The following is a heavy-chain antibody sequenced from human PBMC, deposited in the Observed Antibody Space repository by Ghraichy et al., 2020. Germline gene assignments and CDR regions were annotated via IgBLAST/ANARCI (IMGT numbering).Heavy chain of an antibody. Sequence: GGSLNISCAASGFTFSSYSMNWVRQAPGKGLEWVSYISSSSSTIYYADSVKGRFTISRDNAKNSLYLQMNSLRAEDTAVYYCARSPYSAAAQPDYWGQGTLVTVSS. J-gene: IGHJ4*02. CDR3: ARSPYSAAAQPDY. CDR2: ISSSSSTI. D-gene: IGHD6-13*01. CDR1: GFTFSSYS. V-gene: IGHV3-48*01.